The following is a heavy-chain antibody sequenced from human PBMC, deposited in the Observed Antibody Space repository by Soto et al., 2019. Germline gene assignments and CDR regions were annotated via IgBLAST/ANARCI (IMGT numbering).Heavy chain of an antibody. CDR3: ARVGGQLVPGFDY. D-gene: IGHD6-6*01. J-gene: IGHJ4*02. V-gene: IGHV3-21*01. Sequence: EVQLVESGGGLVKPGGSLRLSCAASGFTFSSYSMNWVRQAPGKGLEWVSSISSSSSYIYYADSVKGRFTISRDNAKNSLYRQMNSLRAEGTAVYYCARVGGQLVPGFDYWGQGPLVTVSS. CDR1: GFTFSSYS. CDR2: ISSSSSYI.